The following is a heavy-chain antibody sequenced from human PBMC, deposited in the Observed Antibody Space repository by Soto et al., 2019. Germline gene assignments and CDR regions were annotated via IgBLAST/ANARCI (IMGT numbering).Heavy chain of an antibody. CDR1: GYSFTSYW. CDR2: IYPGDSDT. V-gene: IGHV5-51*01. Sequence: PGESLKISCKGSGYSFTSYWIVWVRQMPGKGLEWMGIIYPGDSDTRYSPSFQGQVTISADKSISTAYLQWSSLKASDTAMYYCARRKAAAANWFDPWGQGTLVTVSS. J-gene: IGHJ5*02. D-gene: IGHD6-13*01. CDR3: ARRKAAAANWFDP.